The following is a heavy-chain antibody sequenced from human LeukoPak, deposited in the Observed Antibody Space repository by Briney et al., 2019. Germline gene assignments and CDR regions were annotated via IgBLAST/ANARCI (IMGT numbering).Heavy chain of an antibody. CDR1: GVTVSSNY. CDR3: ARQSSSWY. CDR2: ISSGGST. J-gene: IGHJ4*02. V-gene: IGHV3-53*01. Sequence: GGSLRLSCAVFGVTVSSNYMSWVRQAPGKGLQWVSGISSGGSTYYADSVKGRFTISRDNSKNTLYLQMNSLRAEDTAVYYCARQSSSWYWGQGTLVTVSS. D-gene: IGHD6-13*01.